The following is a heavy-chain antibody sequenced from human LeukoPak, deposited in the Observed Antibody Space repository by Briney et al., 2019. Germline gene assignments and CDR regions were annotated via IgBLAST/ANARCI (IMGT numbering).Heavy chain of an antibody. J-gene: IGHJ4*02. CDR1: GGSFSGYY. D-gene: IGHD3-22*01. CDR3: ARERGYYYDSSGYYFDY. V-gene: IGHV4-34*09. CDR2: IYYSGST. Sequence: PSETLSLTCAVYGGSFSGYYWSWIRQPPGKGLEWIGYIYYSGSTYYNPSLKSRVTISVDTSKNQFSLKLSSVTAADTAVYYCARERGYYYDSSGYYFDYWGQGTLVTVSS.